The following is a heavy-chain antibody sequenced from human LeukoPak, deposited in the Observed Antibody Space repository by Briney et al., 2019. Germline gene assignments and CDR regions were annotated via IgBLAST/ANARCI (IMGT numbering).Heavy chain of an antibody. CDR1: GYTFTGYY. Sequence: ASVKVSCKASGYTFTGYYMHWVRQAPGQGLEWMGRINPNSGGTNYAQKFQGRVTMTRDTSISTAYMELSRLRSDDTAVYYCARDRDYDILTGYSTDAFDIWGQGTMVTASS. CDR3: ARDRDYDILTGYSTDAFDI. V-gene: IGHV1-2*06. D-gene: IGHD3-9*01. CDR2: INPNSGGT. J-gene: IGHJ3*02.